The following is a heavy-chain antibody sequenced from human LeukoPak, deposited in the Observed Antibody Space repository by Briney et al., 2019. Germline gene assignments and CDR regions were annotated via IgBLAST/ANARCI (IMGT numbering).Heavy chain of an antibody. CDR3: ARDLSPVVRASPMGY. CDR2: ITYDGYYK. Sequence: GGSLRLSSAASGFTLTSHGLHCVRQAPGKGLEWVALITYDGYYKYYSDSVKGRFTISSDTSKNTMYLQMNSLRAEDTAVYYCARDLSPVVRASPMGYWGQGTLVTVSS. V-gene: IGHV3-30*03. D-gene: IGHD3-10*01. J-gene: IGHJ4*02. CDR1: GFTLTSHG.